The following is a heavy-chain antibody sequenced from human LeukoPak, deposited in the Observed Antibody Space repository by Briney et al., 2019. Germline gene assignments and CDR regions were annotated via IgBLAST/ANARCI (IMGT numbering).Heavy chain of an antibody. CDR3: ARHVITIFGVVMERFDY. CDR2: IYHSGST. J-gene: IGHJ4*02. CDR1: GGSFSGYY. Sequence: PSETLSLTCAVYGGSFSGYYWGWIRQPPGKGLEWIGSIYHSGSTYYNPSLKSRVTISVDTSKNQFSLKLSSVTAADTAVYYCARHVITIFGVVMERFDYWGQGTLVTVSS. D-gene: IGHD3-3*01. V-gene: IGHV4-38-2*01.